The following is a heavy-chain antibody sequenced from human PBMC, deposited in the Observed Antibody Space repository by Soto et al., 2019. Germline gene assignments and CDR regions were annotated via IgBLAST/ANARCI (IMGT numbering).Heavy chain of an antibody. CDR3: AREVTVFGVIIPTPMDV. J-gene: IGHJ6*02. CDR2: ISGSGTTI. V-gene: IGHV3-48*03. D-gene: IGHD3-3*01. CDR1: GFTFSGYE. Sequence: DVQLVESGGGLVQPGGSLRLSCAASGFTFSGYEMNWVRQAPGKGLEWMSYISGSGTTIYYADSVKGLFTISRDNAKKSLYLQMNSLRAEYTAVYYCAREVTVFGVIIPTPMDVWGQGTTVTVSS.